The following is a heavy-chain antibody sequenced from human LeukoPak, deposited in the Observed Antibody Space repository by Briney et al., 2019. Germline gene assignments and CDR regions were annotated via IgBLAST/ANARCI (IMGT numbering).Heavy chain of an antibody. Sequence: PGGSLRLSCAASGFTFSSYGMHWVRQAPGKGLEWVAVISYDGSNKYYADSVKGRFTISRDNSKNTLYLQMNTLRAEDTAVYYCATALSGSFPLSWGQGTLVTVSS. CDR1: GFTFSSYG. CDR2: ISYDGSNK. J-gene: IGHJ5*02. CDR3: ATALSGSFPLS. V-gene: IGHV3-30*03. D-gene: IGHD1-26*01.